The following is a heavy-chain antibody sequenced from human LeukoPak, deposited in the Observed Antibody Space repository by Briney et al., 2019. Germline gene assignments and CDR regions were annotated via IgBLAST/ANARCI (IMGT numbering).Heavy chain of an antibody. CDR3: ARRAAAGTDY. D-gene: IGHD6-13*01. V-gene: IGHV4-34*01. Sequence: SGTLSLTCAVYGGSFSGYYWSWIRQPPGKGLEWIGEINHSGSTNYNPSLKSRVTISVDTSKNQFSLKLSSVTAADTAVYYCARRAAAGTDYWGQGTLVTVSS. CDR2: INHSGST. CDR1: GGSFSGYY. J-gene: IGHJ4*02.